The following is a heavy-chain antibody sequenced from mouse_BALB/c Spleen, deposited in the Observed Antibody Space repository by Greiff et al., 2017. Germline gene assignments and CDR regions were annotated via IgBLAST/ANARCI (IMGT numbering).Heavy chain of an antibody. J-gene: IGHJ2*01. Sequence: VQLQQSGPELVKPGASVKIPCKASGYTFTDYNMDWVKQSHGKSLEWIGDINPNNGGTIYNQKFKGKATLTVDKSSSTAYMELRSLTSEGTAVYYCARRATMITSFDYWGQGTTLTVSS. CDR3: ARRATMITSFDY. CDR2: INPNNGGT. D-gene: IGHD2-4*01. V-gene: IGHV1-18*01. CDR1: GYTFTDYN.